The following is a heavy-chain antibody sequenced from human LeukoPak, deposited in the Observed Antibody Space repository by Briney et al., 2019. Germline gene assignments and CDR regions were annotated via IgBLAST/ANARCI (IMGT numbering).Heavy chain of an antibody. J-gene: IGHJ6*03. Sequence: SETLSLTCTVSGGSISSGGYYWSWIRQHPGKGLKWIGYIYYSGTTYYNPSLKSRLTMSVDTSKNQFSLNLSSVTAADTAVYFCARSDYYYMDVWGRGTTVTVSS. CDR3: ARSDYYYMDV. CDR2: IYYSGTT. CDR1: GGSISSGGYY. V-gene: IGHV4-31*03.